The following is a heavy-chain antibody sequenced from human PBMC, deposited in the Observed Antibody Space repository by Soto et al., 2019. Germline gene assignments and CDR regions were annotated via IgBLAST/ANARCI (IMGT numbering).Heavy chain of an antibody. Sequence: EVQLVESGGGLIQPWGSLRLSCAASGFTVSSNYMSWVRQAPGKGLEWVSVIYSGGSTYYADSVKGRFTISRDNSKNTLYLQMNSLRAEDTAVYYCARHITMDPLLVYWGQGTLVTVSS. J-gene: IGHJ4*02. CDR2: IYSGGST. CDR1: GFTVSSNY. V-gene: IGHV3-53*01. D-gene: IGHD3-10*01. CDR3: ARHITMDPLLVY.